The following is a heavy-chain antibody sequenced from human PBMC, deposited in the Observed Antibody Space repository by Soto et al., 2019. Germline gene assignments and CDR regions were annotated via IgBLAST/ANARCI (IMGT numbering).Heavy chain of an antibody. CDR1: GLIVSCTY. D-gene: IGHD2-15*01. J-gene: IGHJ3*02. Sequence: EVELVESGGGLVQPGGSLRLSCAASGLIVSCTYMNWVRQAPGKGLEWVSVISNGGDTHYADSVKGRFSLSRDISKNTLHLQMSSLRVEDTAVYYCVREPRYCSGGSCSITGDAFDIWGQGTMVTVSS. V-gene: IGHV3-66*01. CDR3: VREPRYCSGGSCSITGDAFDI. CDR2: ISNGGDT.